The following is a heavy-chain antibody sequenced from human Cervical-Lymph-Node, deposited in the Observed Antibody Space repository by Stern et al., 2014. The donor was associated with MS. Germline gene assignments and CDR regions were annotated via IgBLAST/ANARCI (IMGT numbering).Heavy chain of an antibody. Sequence: AQLVESGAEVKKPGSSGKVSCKASGGSFPSFAISWVLPAPGQGLEWMGGITPILGSADYAQKFQGRVTITADKSTSTVYMELSSLRSEDTAVYYCATEVGSLGMDVWGQGTTVTVSS. CDR1: GGSFPSFA. J-gene: IGHJ6*02. CDR3: ATEVGSLGMDV. D-gene: IGHD3-16*01. CDR2: ITPILGSA. V-gene: IGHV1-69*06.